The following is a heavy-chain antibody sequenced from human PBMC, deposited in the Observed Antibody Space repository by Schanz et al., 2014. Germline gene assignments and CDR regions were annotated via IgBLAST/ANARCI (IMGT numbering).Heavy chain of an antibody. D-gene: IGHD3-10*01. CDR3: ARDRVSFVRGPLGVD. J-gene: IGHJ4*02. CDR2: ISGHNGGT. Sequence: QVQLVQSGVEVKRPGASVRVSCKASGYSFTDYAIHWVRQAPGQGLEWMGWISGHNGGTNYAPKFQDRVTMTTDTSTGITSLELRNLKSDDTAVYYCARDRVSFVRGPLGVDWGQGTQVIVSS. V-gene: IGHV1-18*01. CDR1: GYSFTDYA.